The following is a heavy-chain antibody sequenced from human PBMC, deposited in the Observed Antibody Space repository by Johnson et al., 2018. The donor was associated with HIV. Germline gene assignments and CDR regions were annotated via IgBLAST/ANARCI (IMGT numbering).Heavy chain of an antibody. CDR1: GFTVSSNY. J-gene: IGHJ3*02. CDR3: ARSEYSSSWSNAFDI. V-gene: IGHV3-66*01. Sequence: VQLVESGGGLVQPGGSLRLSCAASGFTVSSNYMSWVRQAPGKGLEWVSVIYSGGSTYYADSVKGRFTISRDNAKNSVYLQMNSLRAEDTAVYYCARSEYSSSWSNAFDIWGQGTMVTVSS. CDR2: IYSGGST. D-gene: IGHD6-13*01.